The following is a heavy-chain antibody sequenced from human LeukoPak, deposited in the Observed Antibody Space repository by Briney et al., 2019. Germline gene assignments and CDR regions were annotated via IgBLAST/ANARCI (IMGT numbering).Heavy chain of an antibody. CDR2: VYYSGST. D-gene: IGHD2-21*01. Sequence: SETLSLTCTVSGGSISSYYWSWIRQSPGKGLEWIGYVYYSGSTNYNPSLESRVTISVDTSKNQFSLKLSSVTAADTAVYYCATDSRLYGYFDLWGRGTLVTVSS. V-gene: IGHV4-59*08. J-gene: IGHJ2*01. CDR1: GGSISSYY. CDR3: ATDSRLYGYFDL.